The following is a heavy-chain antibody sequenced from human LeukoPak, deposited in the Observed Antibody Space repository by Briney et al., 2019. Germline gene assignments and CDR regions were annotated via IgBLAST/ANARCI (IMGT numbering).Heavy chain of an antibody. CDR2: INPNSGGT. J-gene: IGHJ4*02. V-gene: IGHV1-2*02. CDR3: ARENSGSYYVETRFDY. D-gene: IGHD1-26*01. CDR1: GYTVTGYY. Sequence: ASVKVSCKASGYTVTGYYMHWVRQAPGQGLEWMGWINPNSGGTNYAQKFQGRVTMTRDTSISTAYMELSRLRSDDTAVYYCARENSGSYYVETRFDYWGQGTLVTVSS.